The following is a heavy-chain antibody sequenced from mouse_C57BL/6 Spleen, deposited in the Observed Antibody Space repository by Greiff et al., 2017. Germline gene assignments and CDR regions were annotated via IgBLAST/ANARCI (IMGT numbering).Heavy chain of an antibody. Sequence: QVQLQQSGAELVKPGASVKISCKASGYAFSSYWMNWVKQRPGKGLEWIGQIYPGDGDTNYNGKFKGKATLTADKSSSTAYMQLSSLTSEDSAVYFCARGPYYYGSSNFDYWGQGTTLTVSS. CDR3: ARGPYYYGSSNFDY. CDR1: GYAFSSYW. J-gene: IGHJ2*01. CDR2: IYPGDGDT. V-gene: IGHV1-80*01. D-gene: IGHD1-1*01.